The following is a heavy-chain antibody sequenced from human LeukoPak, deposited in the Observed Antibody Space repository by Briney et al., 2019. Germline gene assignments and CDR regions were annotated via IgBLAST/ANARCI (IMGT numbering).Heavy chain of an antibody. Sequence: SETLSPTCTVSGGSISSSSYYWGWIRQPPGKGLEWIGSIYYSGSTYYNPSLKSRVTISVDTSKNQFSLKLSSVTAADTAVYYCAREDIVVVPAAIVGYWGQGTLVTVSS. CDR2: IYYSGST. V-gene: IGHV4-39*07. J-gene: IGHJ4*02. CDR1: GGSISSSSYY. D-gene: IGHD2-2*01. CDR3: AREDIVVVPAAIVGY.